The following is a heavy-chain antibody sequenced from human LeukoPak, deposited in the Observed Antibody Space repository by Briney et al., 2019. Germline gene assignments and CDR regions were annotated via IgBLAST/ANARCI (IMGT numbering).Heavy chain of an antibody. Sequence: GASVKVSCKASGYTFTSYYMHWVRQAPGQGPEWMGIINPSGGSTSYAQKFQGRVTITRDTSTSTVYMELSSLRSEDTAVYYCARDGVGIAVAGTTGGFDYWGQGTLVTVSS. CDR3: ARDGVGIAVAGTTGGFDY. J-gene: IGHJ4*02. V-gene: IGHV1-46*03. CDR2: INPSGGST. D-gene: IGHD6-19*01. CDR1: GYTFTSYY.